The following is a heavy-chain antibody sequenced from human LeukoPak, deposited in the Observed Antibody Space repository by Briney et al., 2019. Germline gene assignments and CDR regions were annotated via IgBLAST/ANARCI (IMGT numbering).Heavy chain of an antibody. CDR3: ARDRGYSYRLYYFDY. J-gene: IGHJ4*02. Sequence: PSETLSLTCTVSGGSISSYYRSWIRQPPGKGLEWIGYIYYSGSTNYNPSLKSRVTISVDTSKNQFSLKLSSVTAADTAVYYCARDRGYSYRLYYFDYWGQGTLVTVSS. V-gene: IGHV4-59*01. D-gene: IGHD5-18*01. CDR1: GGSISSYY. CDR2: IYYSGST.